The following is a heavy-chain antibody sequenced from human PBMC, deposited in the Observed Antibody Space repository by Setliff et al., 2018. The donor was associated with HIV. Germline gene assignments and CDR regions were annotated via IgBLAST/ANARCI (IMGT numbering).Heavy chain of an antibody. V-gene: IGHV4-59*01. D-gene: IGHD4-17*01. CDR3: AAFDYGDYVFDY. CDR2: IHYSGRT. CDR1: GASITNYY. Sequence: SETLSLTCTVSGASITNYYWSWIRQPPGKGLEWIGYIHYSGRTNYNPSLRSRVSISVDTSKNQFSPKLSSVTAADTAVYYCAAFDYGDYVFDYWGQGTLVTVS. J-gene: IGHJ4*02.